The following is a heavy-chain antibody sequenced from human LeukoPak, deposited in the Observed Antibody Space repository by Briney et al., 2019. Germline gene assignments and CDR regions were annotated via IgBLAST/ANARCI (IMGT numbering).Heavy chain of an antibody. V-gene: IGHV4-38-2*02. Sequence: PSETLSLTCTASGYSISSGYYWGWIRQPPGKGLEWIGSIYHSGSTYYNPSLKNRVTISVDTSKNQFSLKLRSVTAADTAVYYCARLTGYSSESWFDPWGQGTLVTVSS. D-gene: IGHD3-9*01. CDR3: ARLTGYSSESWFDP. J-gene: IGHJ5*02. CDR2: IYHSGST. CDR1: GYSISSGYY.